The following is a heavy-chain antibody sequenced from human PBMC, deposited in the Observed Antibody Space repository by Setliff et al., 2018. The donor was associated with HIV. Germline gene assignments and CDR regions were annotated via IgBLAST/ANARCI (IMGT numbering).Heavy chain of an antibody. CDR2: IWYDANSK. D-gene: IGHD2-2*01. CDR1: GFTFSNYG. CDR3: AKEQVPAAIQFHYYYMDV. Sequence: PGGSLRLSCAASGFTFSNYGMHWVRQAPGKGLEWVAVIWYDANSKYYADSVKGRFTISRDNSKNTLYLQMNSLRAEDTAVYYCAKEQVPAAIQFHYYYMDVWGKGTTVTVSS. V-gene: IGHV3-33*06. J-gene: IGHJ6*03.